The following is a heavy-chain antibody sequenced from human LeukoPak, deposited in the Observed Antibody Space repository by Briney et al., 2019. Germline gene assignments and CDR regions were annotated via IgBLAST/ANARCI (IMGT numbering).Heavy chain of an antibody. D-gene: IGHD3-22*01. CDR3: ASSFYYDSRDY. CDR1: GGSFSGYF. Sequence: PSETLSLTCVVYGGSFSGYFWSWIRQPPGKGLEWIGEITPSGSTNYSPSLKSRVSISIDTSKKKLSLRLTSVTAADSAAYYCASSFYYDSRDYWGQGTLVTVSS. J-gene: IGHJ4*02. V-gene: IGHV4-34*01. CDR2: ITPSGST.